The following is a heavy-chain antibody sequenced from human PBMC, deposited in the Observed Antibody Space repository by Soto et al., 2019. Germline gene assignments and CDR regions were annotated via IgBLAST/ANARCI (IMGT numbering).Heavy chain of an antibody. D-gene: IGHD1-1*01. CDR3: AKNLPGTGRFDY. CDR2: IYHSGKT. CDR1: GASITSTTYF. J-gene: IGHJ4*02. Sequence: PSETLSLTCSLSGASITSTTYFWAWVRQPPGKGLAWVGSIYHSGKTHYNPSLKSRTTISVDRSRNQFSLQLSSVTAADTAVYYCAKNLPGTGRFDYWGQGTGVT. V-gene: IGHV4-39*01.